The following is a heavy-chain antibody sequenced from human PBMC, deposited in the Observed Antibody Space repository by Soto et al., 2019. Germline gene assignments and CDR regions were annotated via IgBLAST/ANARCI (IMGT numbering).Heavy chain of an antibody. CDR3: ARHAFGSGFYYGMGV. CDR1: GGSITSSSYY. CDR2: IYYTGST. Sequence: SETLSHTCTVSGGSITSSSYYWGWIRQPPGKGLEWIGSIYYTGSTTYNPSLKSRVTISLDTSKNQFSLKLNSVTAADTAVYYCARHAFGSGFYYGMGVWGQGTTVTVSS. V-gene: IGHV4-39*01. J-gene: IGHJ6*02. D-gene: IGHD3-10*01.